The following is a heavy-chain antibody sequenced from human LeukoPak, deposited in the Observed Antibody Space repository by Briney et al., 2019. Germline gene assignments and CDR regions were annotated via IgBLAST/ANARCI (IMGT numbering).Heavy chain of an antibody. V-gene: IGHV4-34*01. D-gene: IGHD6-13*01. Sequence: SETLSLTCAVYGGSFSGYYWSWIRQPPGKGLEWIGEINHSGSTNYNPSLKSRVTISVDTSKNQFSLKLSSVTAVDTAVYYCARGRYVTTRGGAAAGFLDYWGQGTLVTVST. CDR1: GGSFSGYY. CDR2: INHSGST. CDR3: ARGRYVTTRGGAAAGFLDY. J-gene: IGHJ4*02.